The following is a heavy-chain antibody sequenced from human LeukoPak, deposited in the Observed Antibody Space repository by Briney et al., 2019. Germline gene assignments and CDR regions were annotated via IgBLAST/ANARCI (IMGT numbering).Heavy chain of an antibody. CDR2: ISSSSSTI. CDR1: GFTFSSYS. V-gene: IGHV3-48*01. D-gene: IGHD3-10*01. Sequence: GGSLRLSCAASGFTFSSYSMNWVRQAPGKGLEWVSYISSSSSTIYYADSVKGRFTISGDNAKNSLYPQMNSLRAEDTAVYYCARGGYYGLGYFDYWGQGTLVTVSS. J-gene: IGHJ4*02. CDR3: ARGGYYGLGYFDY.